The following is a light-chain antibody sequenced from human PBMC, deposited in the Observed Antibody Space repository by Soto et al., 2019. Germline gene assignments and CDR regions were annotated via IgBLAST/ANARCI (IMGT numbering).Light chain of an antibody. J-gene: IGLJ1*01. CDR1: SSNIGAGYD. Sequence: QSVLTQPPSVSGAPGQRVTISCTGSSSNIGAGYDVHWYQQLPGTAAKLLIYGNSNRPSGVPDRFSGSKPGTSASLAITGLQAEDEADYYCQSYDSSLSGDVFGTGTKLTVL. CDR2: GNS. V-gene: IGLV1-40*01. CDR3: QSYDSSLSGDV.